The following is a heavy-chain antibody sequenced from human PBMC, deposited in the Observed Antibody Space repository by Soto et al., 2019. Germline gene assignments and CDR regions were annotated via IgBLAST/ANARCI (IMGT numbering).Heavy chain of an antibody. J-gene: IGHJ4*02. V-gene: IGHV3-30-3*01. CDR1: GFTFSSYA. Sequence: QVQLVESGGGVVQPGRSLRLSCAASGFTFSSYAMHLVRQAPGKGLEWVAGISYDGSNKYYADSVKGRFTISRDNYKNTLYRQMNSLRAEDTAVYYCARGFAYCGGDCYPYYFDYWGQGNLVTVSS. CDR3: ARGFAYCGGDCYPYYFDY. D-gene: IGHD2-21*02. CDR2: ISYDGSNK.